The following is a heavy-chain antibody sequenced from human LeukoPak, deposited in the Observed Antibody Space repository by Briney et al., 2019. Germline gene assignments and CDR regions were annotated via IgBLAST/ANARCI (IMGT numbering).Heavy chain of an antibody. D-gene: IGHD3-10*01. Sequence: GASVKVSCKASGYTFTGYYMHWVRQAPGQGLEWMGWINPNSGGTNYAQKFKGRVTMTRDTSISTAYMELSRLRSDDTAVYYCARPIDYYGSGSYYNNWGQGTLVTVSS. CDR1: GYTFTGYY. J-gene: IGHJ4*02. V-gene: IGHV1-2*02. CDR3: ARPIDYYGSGSYYNN. CDR2: INPNSGGT.